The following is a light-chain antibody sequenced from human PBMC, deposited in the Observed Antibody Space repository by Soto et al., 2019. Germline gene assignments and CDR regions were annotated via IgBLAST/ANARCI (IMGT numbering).Light chain of an antibody. Sequence: IQLTQSPSSLSPSVGGRVTITCRASQGISRYLAWFQQRPGKAPKLLIYSASTLQTGVPSRFSGSGSGTDFTLTISGLQPEDSATYYGQQLHTYPHTFGQGTKLEIK. J-gene: IGKJ2*01. CDR3: QQLHTYPHT. V-gene: IGKV1-9*01. CDR1: QGISRY. CDR2: SAS.